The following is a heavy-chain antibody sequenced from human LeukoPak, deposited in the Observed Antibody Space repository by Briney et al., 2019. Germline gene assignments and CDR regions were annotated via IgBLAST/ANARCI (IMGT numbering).Heavy chain of an antibody. CDR2: IYSGGST. Sequence: GGSLRLSCAASGFTVSSNYMSWVRQAPGKGLEWVSVIYSGGSTYYADSVKGRFTITRDNSKNTLCLQMNSLRAEDTAVSYCARIVVVITTPEYFDYWGPRTLVTVSS. D-gene: IGHD3-22*01. CDR1: GFTVSSNY. J-gene: IGHJ4*02. CDR3: ARIVVVITTPEYFDY. V-gene: IGHV3-66*01.